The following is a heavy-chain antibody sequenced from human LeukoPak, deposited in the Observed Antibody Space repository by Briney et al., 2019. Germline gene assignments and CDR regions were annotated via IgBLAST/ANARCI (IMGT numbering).Heavy chain of an antibody. D-gene: IGHD1-26*01. J-gene: IGHJ6*03. CDR3: ARGLKYGTNYYMDV. V-gene: IGHV1-69*05. CDR1: GGTFSSYA. Sequence: ASVKVSCKASGGTFSSYAITWVRQAPGQGLEWMGRIIPIFGTANYAQKFQGRVTMTRNTSISTAYMELSSLRSEDTAVYYCARGLKYGTNYYMDVWGKGTTVTVSS. CDR2: IIPIFGTA.